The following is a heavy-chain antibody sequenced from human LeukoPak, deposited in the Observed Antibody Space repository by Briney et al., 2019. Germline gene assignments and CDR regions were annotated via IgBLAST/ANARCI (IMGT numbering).Heavy chain of an antibody. CDR3: ARDPLTQNDY. J-gene: IGHJ4*02. D-gene: IGHD1-14*01. CDR1: GFTFDSYW. Sequence: GGSLRLSCAASGFTFDSYWMSWVRQAPGKGLEWVANIKQDGNEKYYVDSVKGRLTISRDNAKNSLYLQMNSLRAEDTAVYYCARDPLTQNDYWGLGTLVTVSS. V-gene: IGHV3-7*01. CDR2: IKQDGNEK.